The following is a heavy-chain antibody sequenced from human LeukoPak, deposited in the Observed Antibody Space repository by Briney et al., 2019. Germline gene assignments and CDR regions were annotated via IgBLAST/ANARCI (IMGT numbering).Heavy chain of an antibody. V-gene: IGHV4-30-2*01. CDR3: AAAMGPFDY. J-gene: IGHJ4*02. CDR1: GGSISSGGYS. CDR2: IYHSGST. D-gene: IGHD5-18*01. Sequence: SETLSLTCTVSGGSISSGGYSWSWIRQPPGKGLEWIGYIYHSGSTYYNPSLKSRVTISVDRSKNQFSLKLSSVTAADTAVYYCAAAMGPFDYWGQGTLVTVSS.